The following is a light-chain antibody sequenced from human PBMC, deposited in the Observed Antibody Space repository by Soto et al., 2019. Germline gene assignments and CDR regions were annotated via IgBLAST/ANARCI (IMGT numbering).Light chain of an antibody. CDR1: SSDVGGYNF. Sequence: QSVLTQPASVFGSPGQSITISCTGTSSDVGGYNFVSWYQRLPGKAPKLMIYEVTSRPSGVSNRFSGSKSGNTASLTISGLQPEDEADYYCSSYTTSSTVVFGTGTKVTVL. CDR3: SSYTTSSTVV. V-gene: IGLV2-14*03. CDR2: EVT. J-gene: IGLJ1*01.